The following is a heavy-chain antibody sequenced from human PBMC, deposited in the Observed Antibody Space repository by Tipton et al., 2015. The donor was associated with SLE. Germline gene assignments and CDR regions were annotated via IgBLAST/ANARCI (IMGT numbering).Heavy chain of an antibody. CDR3: GRHAALGLRFELDY. D-gene: IGHD5-12*01. J-gene: IGHJ4*02. Sequence: TLSLTCAVYGESFNGYFWTWIRQPPGKGLEWIAEIIHSGVTNYNPSLRSRVTISVDTSKNQFSLNLSSVTAADTAVYYCGRHAALGLRFELDYWGQGTLVTVSS. V-gene: IGHV4-34*12. CDR2: IIHSGVT. CDR1: GESFNGYF.